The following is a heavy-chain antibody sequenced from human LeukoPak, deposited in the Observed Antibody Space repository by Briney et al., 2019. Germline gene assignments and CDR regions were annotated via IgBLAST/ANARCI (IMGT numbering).Heavy chain of an antibody. V-gene: IGHV1-69*13. D-gene: IGHD2-2*01. J-gene: IGHJ6*02. CDR3: ARDIVVVPAPRKYYGMDV. CDR2: IIPIFGTA. CDR1: GGTFSSYA. Sequence: SVKVSCKASGGTFSSYAISWVRQAPGQGLEWMGGIIPIFGTANYAQKFQGRVTITADESTSTAYMELSGLRSEDTAVYYCARDIVVVPAPRKYYGMDVWGQGTTVTVSS.